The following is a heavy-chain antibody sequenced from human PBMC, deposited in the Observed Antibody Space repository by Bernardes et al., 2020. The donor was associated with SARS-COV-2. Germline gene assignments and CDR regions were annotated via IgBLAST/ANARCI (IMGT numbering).Heavy chain of an antibody. J-gene: IGHJ4*02. CDR2: INHSGST. V-gene: IGHV4-34*01. CDR3: ARISYGDYPLFVYYFDY. Sequence: ETLSLTCAVYGGSFSGYYWSWIRQPPGKGLEWIGEINHSGSTNYNPSLKSRVTISVDTSKNQFSLKLSSVTAADTAVYYCARISYGDYPLFVYYFDYWGQGTLVTVSS. CDR1: GGSFSGYY. D-gene: IGHD4-17*01.